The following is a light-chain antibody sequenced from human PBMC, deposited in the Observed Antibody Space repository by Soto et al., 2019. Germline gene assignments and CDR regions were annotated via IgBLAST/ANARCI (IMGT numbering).Light chain of an antibody. Sequence: DIPLTQSPSFLSASVGDRVTITCRASQGISDYLAWYQQKPGKAPKLLIYSASTLQSGVQSRFSGSGSGSEFTLTVSSLQPEDFATYYCQQLNTYPPLTFGGGTNVEIK. V-gene: IGKV1-9*01. J-gene: IGKJ4*01. CDR1: QGISDY. CDR2: SAS. CDR3: QQLNTYPPLT.